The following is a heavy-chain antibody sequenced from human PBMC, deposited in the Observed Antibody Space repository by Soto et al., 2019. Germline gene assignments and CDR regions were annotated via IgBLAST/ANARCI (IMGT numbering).Heavy chain of an antibody. J-gene: IGHJ4*02. CDR2: IYWDDDK. CDR3: ARQGDYPLYYYFDY. D-gene: IGHD3-16*01. Sequence: SGPTLVKPTQTLTLTCTFSGFSLSTSGVGVGWIRQPPGKALEWLALIYWDDDKRYSPSLKSRLTITKDTSKNQVVLTMTNMDPVDTATYYCARQGDYPLYYYFDYWGQGTLVTVSS. V-gene: IGHV2-5*02. CDR1: GFSLSTSGVG.